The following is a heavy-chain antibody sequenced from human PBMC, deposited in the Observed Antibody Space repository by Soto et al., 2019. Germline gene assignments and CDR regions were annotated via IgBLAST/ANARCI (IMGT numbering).Heavy chain of an antibody. Sequence: QVQLVQSGAEVKKPGASAKVSCKASGYAFSQFYIHWMRQAPGQGLEWMGWINPNSGRTKFAQNLQGWGTMTRDTSIKTVYMELRGLRSDATAVYYCARESGGTTATLDYYYFYMDVWGKGTTVTVSS. J-gene: IGHJ6*03. V-gene: IGHV1-2*04. CDR2: INPNSGRT. CDR1: GYAFSQFY. CDR3: ARESGGTTATLDYYYFYMDV. D-gene: IGHD4-17*01.